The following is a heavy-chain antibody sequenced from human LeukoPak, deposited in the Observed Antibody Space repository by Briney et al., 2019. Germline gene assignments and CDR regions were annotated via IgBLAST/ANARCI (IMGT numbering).Heavy chain of an antibody. D-gene: IGHD4-17*01. CDR1: GGSFSGYY. CDR3: ARALRRYDYGDYVTYGLDV. V-gene: IGHV4-34*01. J-gene: IGHJ6*02. CDR2: INHSGST. Sequence: SETLSLTCAVYGGSFSGYYWSWIRQPPGKGLEWIGEINHSGSTNYNPSLKSRVTISVDTSKNQFSLKLSSVTAADTAVYYCARALRRYDYGDYVTYGLDVWGQGTTVTVSS.